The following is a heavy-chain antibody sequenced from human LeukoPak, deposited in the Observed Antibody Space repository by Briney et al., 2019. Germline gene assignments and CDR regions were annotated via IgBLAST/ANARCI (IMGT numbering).Heavy chain of an antibody. CDR3: AKDGLYYDGSEHVYYFDS. Sequence: PGGSLRLSCAASGFTFSRSAMTWVRQGPGTGLEFVASIIYSGGATYYADSVKGRFTISRDNSKNTLYLQMNSLRAEDTALCYCAKDGLYYDGSEHVYYFDSWGQGTLVTVSS. J-gene: IGHJ4*02. V-gene: IGHV3-23*01. CDR1: GFTFSRSA. D-gene: IGHD3-22*01. CDR2: IIYSGGAT.